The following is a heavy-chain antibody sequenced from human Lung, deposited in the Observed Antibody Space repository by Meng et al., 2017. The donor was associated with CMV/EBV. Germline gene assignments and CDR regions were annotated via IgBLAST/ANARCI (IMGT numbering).Heavy chain of an antibody. CDR3: ARTPVRFCNTHMCYAFDY. J-gene: IGHJ4*02. CDR2: LYPDGST. V-gene: IGHV4-4*07. Sequence: QEQLQESGPRLVKPSETLSVTCIVSSDSITNYFWGWVRQPPGKGLEWIGRLYPDGSTDYNPSLSSRLTLSLDTSKIRFSLKLRSVTAADTAIYYCARTPVRFCNTHMCYAFDYWGQGALVTVSS. D-gene: IGHD2-2*01. CDR1: SDSITNYF.